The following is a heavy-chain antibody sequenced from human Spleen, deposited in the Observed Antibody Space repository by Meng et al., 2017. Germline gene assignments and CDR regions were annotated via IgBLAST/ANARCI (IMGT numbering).Heavy chain of an antibody. CDR1: GGSFSGYC. J-gene: IGHJ4*02. Sequence: QVPLQQWGEGLLKPPETLSLTCAVYGGSFSGYCWSWIRQPPGKGLEWIGEINHSGSTNYNPSLKSRVTISVDTSKNQFSLKLTSVTAADTAVYYCARTNGDYLPVNYWGQGTLVTVSS. CDR2: INHSGST. D-gene: IGHD4-17*01. CDR3: ARTNGDYLPVNY. V-gene: IGHV4-34*01.